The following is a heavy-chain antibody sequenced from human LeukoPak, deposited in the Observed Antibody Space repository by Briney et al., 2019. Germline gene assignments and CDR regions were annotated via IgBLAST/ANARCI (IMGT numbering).Heavy chain of an antibody. D-gene: IGHD5-12*01. V-gene: IGHV3-15*01. CDR1: GFTFSNAW. J-gene: IGHJ4*02. Sequence: PGGSLRLSCAASGFTFSNAWMSWVRQAPGKGLEWVGRIKSKTDGGTTDYAAPVKGRFTISRDDSKNTLYLQMNSLKTEDTAVYYCTLRYSSYASFDYWGQGTLVTVSS. CDR2: IKSKTDGGTT. CDR3: TLRYSSYASFDY.